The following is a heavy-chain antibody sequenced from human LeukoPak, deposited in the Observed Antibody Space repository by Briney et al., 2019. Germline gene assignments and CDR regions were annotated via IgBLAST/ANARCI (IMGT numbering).Heavy chain of an antibody. J-gene: IGHJ3*02. Sequence: PGGSLRLSCAASGFTFSSNWMNWVRQAPGKGLVWVSRINSDGSTITYADSVKGRFTISRDNAKNTLYLQMNSLRPEDTAVYYCAKEGDYYGSGSYRDGFDIWGQGTRATVSS. V-gene: IGHV3-74*01. CDR1: GFTFSSNW. CDR2: INSDGSTI. CDR3: AKEGDYYGSGSYRDGFDI. D-gene: IGHD3-10*01.